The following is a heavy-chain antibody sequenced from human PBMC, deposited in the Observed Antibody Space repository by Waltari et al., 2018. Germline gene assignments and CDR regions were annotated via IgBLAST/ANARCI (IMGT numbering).Heavy chain of an antibody. CDR3: AIDRNTRFDP. Sequence: QVQLQESGPGLVKPSQTLSLTCAVSGGSISSGGVSWTWIRPGPGAGLEWIGNIYPSGNMFYNPPLGSRASMSVDTSKNQFSLRLASVTAADTAVYYCAIDRNTRFDPWGQGTLVTVSS. V-gene: IGHV4-31*11. D-gene: IGHD5-18*01. CDR1: GGSISSGGVS. CDR2: IYPSGNM. J-gene: IGHJ5*02.